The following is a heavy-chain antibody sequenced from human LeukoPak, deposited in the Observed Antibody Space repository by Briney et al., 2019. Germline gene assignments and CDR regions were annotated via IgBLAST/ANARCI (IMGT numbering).Heavy chain of an antibody. J-gene: IGHJ6*03. V-gene: IGHV4-39*07. D-gene: IGHD6-19*01. CDR1: GGSISSSSYY. Sequence: PSETLSLTCTVSGGSISSSSYYWGWIRQPPGKGLEWIGSIYYSGSTYYNPSLKSRVTISVDTSKNQFSLKLSSVTAADTAVYYCARGRIAVAGDPYYYYMDVWGKGTTVTVSS. CDR2: IYYSGST. CDR3: ARGRIAVAGDPYYYYMDV.